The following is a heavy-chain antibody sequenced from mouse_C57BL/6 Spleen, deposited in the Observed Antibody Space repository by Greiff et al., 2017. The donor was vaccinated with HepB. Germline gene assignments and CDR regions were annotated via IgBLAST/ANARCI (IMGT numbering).Heavy chain of an antibody. D-gene: IGHD2-4*01. J-gene: IGHJ4*01. V-gene: IGHV5-17*01. CDR1: GFTFSDYG. CDR2: ISSGSSTI. Sequence: DVKLVESGGGLVKPGGSLKLSCAASGFTFSDYGMHWVRQAPEKGLEWVAYISSGSSTIYYADTVKGRFTISRDNAKNTLFLQMTSLRSEDTAMYYCARGIYYDYDGRDYYAMDYWGQGTSVTVSS. CDR3: ARGIYYDYDGRDYYAMDY.